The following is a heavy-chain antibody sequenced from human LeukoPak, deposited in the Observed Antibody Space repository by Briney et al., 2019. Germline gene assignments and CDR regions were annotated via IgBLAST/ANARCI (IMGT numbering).Heavy chain of an antibody. CDR3: ARGFLDFDS. V-gene: IGHV3-33*01. CDR1: GFTFSSFG. J-gene: IGHJ4*02. CDR2: IWYDGSNT. D-gene: IGHD3-3*01. Sequence: GGSLRLSCVASGFTFSSFGMHWVRQAPGKGLEWVALIWYDGSNTYYADSVKGRFTISRDDSKNTVYLQMNSLRAEDTALYYCARGFLDFDSWGQGTLVTVSS.